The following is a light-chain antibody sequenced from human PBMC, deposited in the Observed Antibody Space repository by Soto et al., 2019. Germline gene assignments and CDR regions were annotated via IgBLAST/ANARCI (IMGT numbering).Light chain of an antibody. J-gene: IGLJ3*02. V-gene: IGLV2-14*01. Sequence: QSVLTQPASVSGSPGQSITISCTGTSSDVGGYNYVSWYQQYPGKAPKLMIYEVSNRPSGVSNRFSGSKSGNTASLTISGLQAEDEADYYCSSHTSSRTAVFGGGTKLTDL. CDR1: SSDVGGYNY. CDR2: EVS. CDR3: SSHTSSRTAV.